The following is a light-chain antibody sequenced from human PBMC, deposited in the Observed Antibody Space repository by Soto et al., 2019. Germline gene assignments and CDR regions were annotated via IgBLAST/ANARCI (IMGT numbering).Light chain of an antibody. Sequence: DIQMTQSPSTLSAAVGDRVTITCRASQSISSWLAWYQQKPGKAPKLLVYDASRWASAVASSFSSSGSGTEFTLTISRLEPDYFATYYCQQYHSYSRTFGQETKVEIK. CDR1: QSISSW. CDR3: QQYHSYSRT. J-gene: IGKJ1*01. CDR2: DAS. V-gene: IGKV1-5*01.